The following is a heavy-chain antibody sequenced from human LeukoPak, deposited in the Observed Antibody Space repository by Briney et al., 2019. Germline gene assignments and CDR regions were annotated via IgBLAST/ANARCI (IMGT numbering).Heavy chain of an antibody. Sequence: ASVKVSCKASGYTFTSYGISWVRQAPGQGLEWMGWISAYNGNTNYAQKLQGRVTMTTDTSTSTAYMELRSLRSDDTAVYYCARLPSNYYYYAMDVWGQGTTVTVSS. CDR2: ISAYNGNT. V-gene: IGHV1-18*01. CDR1: GYTFTSYG. D-gene: IGHD4-11*01. CDR3: ARLPSNYYYYAMDV. J-gene: IGHJ6*02.